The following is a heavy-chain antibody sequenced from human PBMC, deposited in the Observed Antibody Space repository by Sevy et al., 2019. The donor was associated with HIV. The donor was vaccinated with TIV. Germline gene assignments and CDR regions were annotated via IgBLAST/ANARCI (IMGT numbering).Heavy chain of an antibody. Sequence: SETLSLTCTVSGGSVSSGSYYWSWIRQPPGKGLEWIGYIYYSGSTNYNPSLKSRVTISVDTSKNQFSLKLSSVTAADTAVYYCASHLEQGDPFDIWGQGTMVTVSS. CDR2: IYYSGST. D-gene: IGHD1-1*01. V-gene: IGHV4-61*01. CDR1: GGSVSSGSYY. CDR3: ASHLEQGDPFDI. J-gene: IGHJ3*02.